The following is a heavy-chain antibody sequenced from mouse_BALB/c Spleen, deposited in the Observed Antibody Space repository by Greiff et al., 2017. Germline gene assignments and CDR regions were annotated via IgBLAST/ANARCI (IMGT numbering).Heavy chain of an antibody. CDR3: ARGSVYYYGSSCFDY. V-gene: IGHV5-6-5*01. Sequence: KLVESGGGLVKPGGSLKLSCAASGFTFSSYAMSWVRQTPEKRLEWVASISSGGSTYYPDSVKGRFTISRDNARNILYLQMSSLRSEDTAMYYCARGSVYYYGSSCFDYWGQGTTLTVSS. CDR2: ISSGGST. D-gene: IGHD1-1*01. CDR1: GFTFSSYA. J-gene: IGHJ2*01.